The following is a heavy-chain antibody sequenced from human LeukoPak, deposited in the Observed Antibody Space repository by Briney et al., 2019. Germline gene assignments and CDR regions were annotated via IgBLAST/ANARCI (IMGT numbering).Heavy chain of an antibody. J-gene: IGHJ4*02. V-gene: IGHV3-11*01. CDR1: GGSNSSYY. D-gene: IGHD5-24*01. CDR2: ISSSGSTI. CDR3: AREMATINY. Sequence: LSLTGTVSGGSNSSYYMSWIRQAPGKGLEWVSYISSSGSTIYYADSVKGRFTISRDNAKNSLYLQMNSLRAEDTAVYYCAREMATINYWGQGTLVTVSS.